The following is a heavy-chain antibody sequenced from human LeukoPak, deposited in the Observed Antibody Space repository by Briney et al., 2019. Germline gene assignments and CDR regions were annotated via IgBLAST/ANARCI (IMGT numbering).Heavy chain of an antibody. J-gene: IGHJ6*02. V-gene: IGHV4-59*08. CDR3: ARVKGTMVRGVIILAPSRALYGMDV. CDR2: IPYSGNT. Sequence: SETLSLTCTCSVGSISSYYWSWIRQPPCKELDGIGDIPYSGNTNDNLSLKSRVTISVDTSKNQFSLKLSSVTAADTAVYYCARVKGTMVRGVIILAPSRALYGMDVWGQGTTVTVSS. D-gene: IGHD3-10*01. CDR1: VGSISSYY.